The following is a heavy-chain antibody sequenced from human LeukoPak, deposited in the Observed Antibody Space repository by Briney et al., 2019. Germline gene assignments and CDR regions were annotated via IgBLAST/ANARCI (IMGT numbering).Heavy chain of an antibody. V-gene: IGHV3-20*04. CDR2: ISWNGGST. D-gene: IGHD6-6*01. Sequence: GGSLRLSCAASGFTFSSYAMSWVRQAPGKGLEWVSGISWNGGSTRYADSVKGRFTISRDNARNSTHLQMNSVRAEDTALYFCARSSYSSSSSVWGQGTMVTVSS. J-gene: IGHJ3*01. CDR1: GFTFSSYA. CDR3: ARSSYSSSSSV.